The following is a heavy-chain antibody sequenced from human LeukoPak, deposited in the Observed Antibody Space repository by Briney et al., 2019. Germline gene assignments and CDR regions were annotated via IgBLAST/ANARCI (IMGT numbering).Heavy chain of an antibody. CDR3: ARRGQRDAFDI. V-gene: IGHV3-48*04. Sequence: GGSLRLSCAASGFTFSSYSMSWIRQAPGKGLEWVSHISSSGSTIYYADSVKGRFTISRDNAKNSPYLQMNSLRAEDTAVYYCARRGQRDAFDIWGQGTMVTVSS. CDR2: ISSSGSTI. D-gene: IGHD3-10*01. CDR1: GFTFSSYS. J-gene: IGHJ3*02.